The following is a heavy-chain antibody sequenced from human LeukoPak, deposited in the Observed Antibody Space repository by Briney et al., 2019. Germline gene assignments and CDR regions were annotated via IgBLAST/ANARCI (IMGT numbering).Heavy chain of an antibody. Sequence: SETLSLTCTVSGGSMNSYYWSWIRQPPGKGLECLEYNYYSGSINYNPSLKSRVTISVDTSKNQFSLKMNSVTAADTAVYYCARHQFQLLVNDDAFDVWGQGTMVTVSS. CDR1: GGSMNSYY. J-gene: IGHJ3*01. CDR3: ARHQFQLLVNDDAFDV. CDR2: NYYSGSI. V-gene: IGHV4-59*08. D-gene: IGHD2-2*01.